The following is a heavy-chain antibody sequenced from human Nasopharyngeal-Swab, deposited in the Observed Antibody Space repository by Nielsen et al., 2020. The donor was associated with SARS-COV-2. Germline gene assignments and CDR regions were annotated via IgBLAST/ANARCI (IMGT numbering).Heavy chain of an antibody. J-gene: IGHJ4*02. CDR3: ARDLGYGDYGGGFDY. CDR2: INTNTGNP. D-gene: IGHD4-17*01. V-gene: IGHV7-4-1*02. Sequence: GQHAAGQGFEWMGWINTNTGNPTYAQGFTGRFVFSLDTSVSTAYLQISSLRSEDTAVYYCARDLGYGDYGGGFDYWGQGTLVTVSS.